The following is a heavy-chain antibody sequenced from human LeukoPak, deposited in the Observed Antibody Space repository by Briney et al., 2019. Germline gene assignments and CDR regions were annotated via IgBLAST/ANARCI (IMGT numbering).Heavy chain of an antibody. Sequence: ASLKVSCKASGYTFTVYYIYCVRPAPGQGLEWMGWINPDSGDTNYAQKFQGRVTMTRDTSIRTAYMELSRLRSDDTAVYYCARDESGSYSRFDYWGQGTLVTVSS. D-gene: IGHD1-26*01. J-gene: IGHJ4*02. CDR2: INPDSGDT. CDR1: GYTFTVYY. V-gene: IGHV1-2*02. CDR3: ARDESGSYSRFDY.